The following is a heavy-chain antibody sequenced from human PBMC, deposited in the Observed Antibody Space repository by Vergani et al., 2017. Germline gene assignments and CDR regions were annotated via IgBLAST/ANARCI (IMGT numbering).Heavy chain of an antibody. CDR1: GFTFSGSA. J-gene: IGHJ6*02. V-gene: IGHV3-73*01. CDR3: TREYSGSYYSGIDYYYGMDV. Sequence: EVQLLESGGGLVQPGGSLRLSCAASGFTFSGSAMHWVRQASGKGLEWVGRIRSKANSYATAYAASVKGRFTISRDDSKNTAYLQMNSLKTEDTAVYYCTREYSGSYYSGIDYYYGMDVWGQGTTVTVSS. CDR2: IRSKANSYAT. D-gene: IGHD1-26*01.